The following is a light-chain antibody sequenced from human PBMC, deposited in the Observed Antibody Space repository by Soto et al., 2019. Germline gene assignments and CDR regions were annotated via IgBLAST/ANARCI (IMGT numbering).Light chain of an antibody. CDR2: DVS. Sequence: ASQLTQSPSSLSTSVGDTVTITCRASHGISSALAWYQLTPGKAPNLLIYDVSSLESGVPSMFRGSGSGADFTLTISSLQPEDFASYYCQQYNNLLSFGPGTKVDIK. CDR3: QQYNNLLS. CDR1: HGISSA. J-gene: IGKJ3*01. V-gene: IGKV1D-13*01.